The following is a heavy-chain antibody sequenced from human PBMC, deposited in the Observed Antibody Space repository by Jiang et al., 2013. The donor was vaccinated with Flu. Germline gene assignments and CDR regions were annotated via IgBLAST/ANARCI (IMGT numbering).Heavy chain of an antibody. Sequence: TVSGGSISSHYWSWIRQPPGKGLEWIGYIYYSGSTNYNPSLKSRVTISVDTSKNQFSLKLSSVTAADTAVYYCARTAYYYDSSGYSLTDAFDIWGQGTMVTVSS. D-gene: IGHD3-22*01. V-gene: IGHV4-59*11. J-gene: IGHJ3*02. CDR2: IYYSGST. CDR3: ARTAYYYDSSGYSLTDAFDI. CDR1: GGSISSHY.